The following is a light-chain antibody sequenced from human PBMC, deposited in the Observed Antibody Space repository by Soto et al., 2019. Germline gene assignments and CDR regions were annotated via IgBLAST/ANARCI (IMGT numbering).Light chain of an antibody. CDR1: RSDVGAYNY. Sequence: QSVLTQPASVSGSPGQSIAISCTGTRSDVGAYNYVSWYQQHPGKAPKLMISEVTNRPSGVSDRFSGSKSGNTASLTISGLQAEDEADYYCSSFTSRFTVDFGTGPKLTV. J-gene: IGLJ1*01. CDR3: SSFTSRFTVD. V-gene: IGLV2-14*01. CDR2: EVT.